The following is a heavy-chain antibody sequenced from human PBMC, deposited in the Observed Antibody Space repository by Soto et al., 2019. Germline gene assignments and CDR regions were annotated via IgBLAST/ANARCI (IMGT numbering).Heavy chain of an antibody. Sequence: SENLSLTCTVSGGSIRRYYWSWLRQPPGKGLEWIGYIYYSGSTNYNPSLKSRVTISVDTSRNQFSLKVSSVTAADTAVYYCAGREFVGSTFHHYYNSMDCWGQATSGTVS. J-gene: IGHJ6*02. CDR3: AGREFVGSTFHHYYNSMDC. CDR2: IYYSGST. D-gene: IGHD1-26*01. CDR1: GGSIRRYY. V-gene: IGHV4-59*12.